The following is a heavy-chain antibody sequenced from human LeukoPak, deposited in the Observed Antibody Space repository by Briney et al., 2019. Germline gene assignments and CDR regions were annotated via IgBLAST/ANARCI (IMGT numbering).Heavy chain of an antibody. CDR3: ARTAPHYDFWSGPSNWFDP. CDR2: ISSSGST. V-gene: IGHV4-61*02. J-gene: IGHJ5*02. D-gene: IGHD3-3*01. CDR1: GDSISSGDYY. Sequence: SQTLSLTCTVSGDSISSGDYYWSWIRQPAGKGLEWIGRISSSGSTNYNPSLKSRVTISVDTSKNQFSLKLSSVTAADTAVYYCARTAPHYDFWSGPSNWFDPWGQGILVTVSS.